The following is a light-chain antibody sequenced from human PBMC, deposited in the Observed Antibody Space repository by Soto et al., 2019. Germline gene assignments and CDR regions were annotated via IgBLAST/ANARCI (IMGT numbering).Light chain of an antibody. CDR2: DAS. V-gene: IGKV1-5*01. J-gene: IGKJ1*01. CDR1: QSISSW. Sequence: DIQMTQSPSTLSASVGDRVTITCRASQSISSWLAWYQQKPGKAPKLLIYDASSLESGVPLRFSGSGSGTEFTLTISSLQPEDFATYYCLQHNVFPRAFGQGTKVDIK. CDR3: LQHNVFPRA.